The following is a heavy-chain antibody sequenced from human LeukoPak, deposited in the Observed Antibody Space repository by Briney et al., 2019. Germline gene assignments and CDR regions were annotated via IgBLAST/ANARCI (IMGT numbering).Heavy chain of an antibody. Sequence: SETLSLTCTVSGGSISSYYWSWIRQPPGKGLEWIGYIYYSGSTNYNPALKSRVTISVDTSRNQFSLKLSSVTAADTAVYYCARPQDYGDGAFDIWGQGTMVTVSS. D-gene: IGHD4-17*01. J-gene: IGHJ3*02. CDR3: ARPQDYGDGAFDI. CDR1: GGSISSYY. CDR2: IYYSGST. V-gene: IGHV4-59*08.